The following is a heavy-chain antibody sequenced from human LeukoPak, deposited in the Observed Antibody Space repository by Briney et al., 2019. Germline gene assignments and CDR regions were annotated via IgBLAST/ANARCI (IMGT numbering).Heavy chain of an antibody. CDR2: IKGDGSEK. J-gene: IGHJ4*02. CDR1: GFSFSSHR. D-gene: IGHD1-1*01. CDR3: TRDGPATDTALDC. V-gene: IGHV3-7*01. Sequence: GGSLRLSCAASGFSFSSHRMNWVRQAPRKGLQWVSTIKGDGSEKFYADSVKGRFTISRDNAKNSLYLQMNILTAEATAVYYWTRDGPATDTALDCWGQGTLVIVSS.